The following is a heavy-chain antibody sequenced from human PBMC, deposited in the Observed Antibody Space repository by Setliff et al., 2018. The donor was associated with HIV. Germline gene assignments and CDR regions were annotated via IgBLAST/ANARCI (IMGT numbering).Heavy chain of an antibody. CDR3: ARATGAADL. D-gene: IGHD6-13*01. Sequence: ASVKVSCKASGGTFSSYVISWVRQAPGQGPEWMGGIIPMYGVTNYAQKFQGRVTITADKSTSTAYMELSSLRSEDTAVYYCARATGAADLWGQGTKVTVSS. J-gene: IGHJ5*02. CDR2: IIPMYGVT. V-gene: IGHV1-69*10. CDR1: GGTFSSYV.